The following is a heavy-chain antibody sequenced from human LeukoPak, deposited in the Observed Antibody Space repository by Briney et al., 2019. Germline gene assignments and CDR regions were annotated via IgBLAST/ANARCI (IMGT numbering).Heavy chain of an antibody. D-gene: IGHD7-27*01. J-gene: IGHJ4*02. Sequence: ASVKVSCKASGYSLTNYDINWVRQAPGQGLEWMGWMNPNSGSTSTAQKLQGRVTITRDTSMTTAYMELTDLKFDDTAIYYCARGGALGMLYYYPYWGQGTLVTVSS. V-gene: IGHV1-8*01. CDR2: MNPNSGST. CDR3: ARGGALGMLYYYPY. CDR1: GYSLTNYD.